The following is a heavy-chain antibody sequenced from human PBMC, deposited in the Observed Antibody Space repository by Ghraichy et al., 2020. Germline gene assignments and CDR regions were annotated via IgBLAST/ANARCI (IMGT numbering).Heavy chain of an antibody. CDR1: GFTFTSSA. Sequence: SVKVSCKASGFTFTSSAVQWVRQARGQRLEWIGWIVVGSGNTNYAQKFQERVTITRDMSTSTAYMELSSLRSEDTAVYYCAADRGGSYYYYYYMDVWGKGTTVTVSS. CDR2: IVVGSGNT. J-gene: IGHJ6*03. CDR3: AADRGGSYYYYYYMDV. D-gene: IGHD1-26*01. V-gene: IGHV1-58*01.